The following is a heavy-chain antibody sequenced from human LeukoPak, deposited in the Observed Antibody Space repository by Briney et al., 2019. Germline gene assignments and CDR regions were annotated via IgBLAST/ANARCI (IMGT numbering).Heavy chain of an antibody. CDR2: IRRSATTI. J-gene: IGHJ4*02. D-gene: IGHD4-17*01. CDR3: ARGPVTVSSFDY. Sequence: GGSLRLSCAASGFTFSSYEMNWVRQAPGKGLEWVSYIRRSATTIFYADSVKGRFTISRDNAKNSVYLQMNSLRAEDTAVYYCARGPVTVSSFDYWGQGALVTVSS. CDR1: GFTFSSYE. V-gene: IGHV3-48*03.